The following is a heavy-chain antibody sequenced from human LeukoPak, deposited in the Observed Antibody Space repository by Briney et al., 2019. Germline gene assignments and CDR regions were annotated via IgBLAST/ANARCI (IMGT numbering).Heavy chain of an antibody. D-gene: IGHD3-9*01. CDR1: GFTVSSNY. J-gene: IGHJ3*02. CDR2: IYSGGST. Sequence: GGSLRLSCAASGFTVSSNYMSWVRQAPGKGLEWVSVIYSGGSTYYADSVKGRFTISRDNSKNTLYLQMNSLRAEDTAVYYCAIPYYDILTGYHHDAFDIWGQGTMVTVSS. V-gene: IGHV3-66*04. CDR3: AIPYYDILTGYHHDAFDI.